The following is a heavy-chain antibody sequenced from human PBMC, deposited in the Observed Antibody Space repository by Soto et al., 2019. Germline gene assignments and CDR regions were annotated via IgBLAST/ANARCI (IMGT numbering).Heavy chain of an antibody. CDR1: GYTFTSYD. CDR2: MNPNSGNT. Sequence: ASVKVSCKASGYTFTSYDINWVRQATGQGLEWMGWMNPNSGNTGYAQKFQGRVTMTRNTSISTAYMELSSLRSEDTAVYYCAGVSGSMWDRLNSFDSWGQGTQVTVSS. V-gene: IGHV1-8*01. D-gene: IGHD3-10*01. CDR3: AGVSGSMWDRLNSFDS. J-gene: IGHJ5*01.